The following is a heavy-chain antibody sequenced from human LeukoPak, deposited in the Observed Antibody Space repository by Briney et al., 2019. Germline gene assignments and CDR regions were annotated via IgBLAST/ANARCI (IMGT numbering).Heavy chain of an antibody. CDR2: ISYDGTKE. CDR1: GFSLSSYA. V-gene: IGHV3-30-3*01. CDR3: ARGGHIVVVTSGVLAEYFQH. J-gene: IGHJ1*01. Sequence: GGSLRLSCAASGFSLSSYAMHWVRQAPGKGVEWVAMISYDGTKEYYGDSVKGRFPISRDNSKNTVYLQMNSLRAEDTAVYYCARGGHIVVVTSGVLAEYFQHWGQGTLVTVSS. D-gene: IGHD2-21*02.